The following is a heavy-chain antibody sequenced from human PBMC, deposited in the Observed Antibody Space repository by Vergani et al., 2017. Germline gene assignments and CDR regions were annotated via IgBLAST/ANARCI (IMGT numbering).Heavy chain of an antibody. Sequence: QVQLQESGPGLVKPSETLSLTCAVSGYSISSGYYWGWIRQPPGKGLEWIGSIYYSGSTYYNPSLKSRVTISVDTSKNQFSLKLSSVTAADTAVYYCARQGIAAAVEDYWGQGTLVTVSS. D-gene: IGHD6-13*01. J-gene: IGHJ4*02. CDR3: ARQGIAAAVEDY. V-gene: IGHV4-38-2*01. CDR2: IYYSGST. CDR1: GYSISSGYY.